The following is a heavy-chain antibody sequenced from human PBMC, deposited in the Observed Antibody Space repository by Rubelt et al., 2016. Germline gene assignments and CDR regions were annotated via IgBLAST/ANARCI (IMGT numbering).Heavy chain of an antibody. Sequence: ECGGGLVKPGGSLRLSCAASGFTFRTYAMSWVRQAPGKGLEWVSGASGSGDNTYYADSVKGRFTISRDNSKNTLFLQMNTLRAEDTAVYYCASGLTTKYYFDYWGQGTLVTVSS. CDR1: GFTFRTYA. CDR2: ASGSGDNT. V-gene: IGHV3-23*01. CDR3: ASGLTTKYYFDY. J-gene: IGHJ4*02. D-gene: IGHD4/OR15-4a*01.